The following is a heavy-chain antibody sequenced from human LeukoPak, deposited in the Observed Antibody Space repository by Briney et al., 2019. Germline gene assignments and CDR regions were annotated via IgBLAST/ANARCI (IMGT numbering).Heavy chain of an antibody. J-gene: IGHJ5*02. D-gene: IGHD2-8*01. CDR1: GDGFHNYW. Sequence: GESLKISCRVSGDGFHNYWLGWVRHMSGEGLQWVAIIHPSSSANHYSPSFQGRLHISAHQAITTAYLQWNSLRTSDTAIYFCARRAHLAQLGVHWFDPWGQGTLVSVST. CDR2: IHPSSSAN. CDR3: ARRAHLAQLGVHWFDP. V-gene: IGHV5-51*01.